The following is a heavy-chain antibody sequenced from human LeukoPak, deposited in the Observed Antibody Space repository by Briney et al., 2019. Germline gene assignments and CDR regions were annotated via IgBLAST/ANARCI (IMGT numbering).Heavy chain of an antibody. Sequence: PGGSLRLSCAASGFTFNRYWMHWVRQAPGKGLVWVSRINSDGNSTSYADSVKGRFTISRDNAKNTLYLQMDSLRAEDTAVYYCARAYYDSSGRYFDYWGQGPLVTVSS. J-gene: IGHJ4*02. CDR1: GFTFNRYW. V-gene: IGHV3-74*01. CDR3: ARAYYDSSGRYFDY. CDR2: INSDGNST. D-gene: IGHD3-22*01.